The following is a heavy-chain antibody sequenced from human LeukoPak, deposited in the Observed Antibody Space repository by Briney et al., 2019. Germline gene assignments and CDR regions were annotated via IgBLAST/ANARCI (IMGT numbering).Heavy chain of an antibody. CDR1: GYSISSGYY. D-gene: IGHD1-26*01. J-gene: IGHJ4*02. V-gene: IGHV3-20*04. Sequence: ETLSLTCTVSGYSISSGYYWGWIRQPPGKGLEWVSGINWNGGSTGYADSVKGRFTISRDDSKNSLYLQMNSLKAEDTAVYYCTRVVLVGTTYSYFDYWGQGTLVTVSS. CDR3: TRVVLVGTTYSYFDY. CDR2: INWNGGST.